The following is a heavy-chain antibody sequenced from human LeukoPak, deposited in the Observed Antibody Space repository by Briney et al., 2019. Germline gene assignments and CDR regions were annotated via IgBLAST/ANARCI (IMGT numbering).Heavy chain of an antibody. CDR3: ARVEDAGYFGY. CDR2: MNPNSGNT. J-gene: IGHJ4*02. V-gene: IGHV1-8*01. D-gene: IGHD6-13*01. CDR1: GYTFTSYD. Sequence: ASVKVSCKASGYTFTSYDINWVRQATGQGLEWMGWMNPNSGNTGYAQKFQGRVTITADESTSTAYMELSSLRSEDTAVYYCARVEDAGYFGYWGQGTLVTVSS.